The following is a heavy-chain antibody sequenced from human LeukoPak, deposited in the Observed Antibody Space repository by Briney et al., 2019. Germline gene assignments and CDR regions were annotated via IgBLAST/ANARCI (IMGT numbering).Heavy chain of an antibody. CDR2: IIPIFGTA. J-gene: IGHJ3*02. Sequence: GASVKVSCKASGGTFSSYAISWVRQAPGQGLEWMGGIIPIFGTANYAQKFQGRVTITTDESTSTAYMELSSLRSEDTAVYYCARVFLHGFDIWGQGTMVTVSS. D-gene: IGHD2/OR15-2a*01. V-gene: IGHV1-69*05. CDR3: ARVFLHGFDI. CDR1: GGTFSSYA.